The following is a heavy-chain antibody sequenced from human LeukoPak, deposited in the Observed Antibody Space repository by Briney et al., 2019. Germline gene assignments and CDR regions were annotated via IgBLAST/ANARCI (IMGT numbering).Heavy chain of an antibody. J-gene: IGHJ4*02. Sequence: PGGSLRLSCAASGFTFSSYSMNWVRQAPGKGLEWVSYISSSSSYIYYADSVKGRFTISRDNAENSLYLQMNTLRAEDTAVYYCAREKQLYRAVDYWGQGTLVTVSS. V-gene: IGHV3-21*05. D-gene: IGHD6-6*01. CDR1: GFTFSSYS. CDR3: AREKQLYRAVDY. CDR2: ISSSSSYI.